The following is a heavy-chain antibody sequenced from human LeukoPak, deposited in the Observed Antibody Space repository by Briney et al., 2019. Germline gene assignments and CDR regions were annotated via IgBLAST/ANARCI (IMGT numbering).Heavy chain of an antibody. J-gene: IGHJ4*02. CDR1: VYTFTNYG. CDR3: ARVLGFRPDTLKGSDY. Sequence: GASVKVSCKASVYTFTNYGISWVRQAPGQGLEWVGWISAYNRKTNYAQKLQGRVTITTDTSTTTAYMELRSLRSDDTAVYYCARVLGFRPDTLKGSDYWGQGTLVTVSS. V-gene: IGHV1-18*01. CDR2: ISAYNRKT.